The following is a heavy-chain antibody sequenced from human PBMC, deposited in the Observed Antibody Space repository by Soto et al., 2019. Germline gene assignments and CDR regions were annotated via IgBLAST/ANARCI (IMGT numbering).Heavy chain of an antibody. J-gene: IGHJ6*02. CDR3: ARDTPPRYYDSSGTNYYYGMDV. CDR1: GFTFSSYE. V-gene: IGHV3-48*03. D-gene: IGHD3-22*01. CDR2: ISSSGSTI. Sequence: SLRLSCAASGFTFSSYEMNWVRQAPGKGLEWVSYISSSGSTIYYADSVKGRFTISRDNAKNSLYLQMNSLRAEDTAVYYCARDTPPRYYDSSGTNYYYGMDVWGQGTTVTVSS.